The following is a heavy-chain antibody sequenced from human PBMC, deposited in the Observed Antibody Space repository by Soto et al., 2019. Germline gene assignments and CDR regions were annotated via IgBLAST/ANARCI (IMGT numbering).Heavy chain of an antibody. V-gene: IGHV2-5*02. J-gene: IGHJ5*02. D-gene: IGHD3-10*01. CDR2: IFWDDDK. CDR1: GFSLTTSGVG. CDR3: AHRRGSIIRGALYNWFDP. Sequence: QITLKESGPTLVKPTQTLTLTCTFSGFSLTTSGVGVGWIRQPPGKALELLALIFWDDDKRYSPSLESRLTITKDTSKNQVVLSMTNMDPVDTATYFCAHRRGSIIRGALYNWFDPWGQGSLVTVSP.